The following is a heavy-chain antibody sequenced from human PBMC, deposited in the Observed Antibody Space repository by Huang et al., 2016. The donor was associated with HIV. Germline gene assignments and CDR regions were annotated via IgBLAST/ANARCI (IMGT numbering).Heavy chain of an antibody. D-gene: IGHD2-8*02. Sequence: MELVESGGAVVQPGRSLRISCAVSGFTFDDYTMHWVRQVPWKILYWVSPINSNIVELHYSEPVKGRFIISRDNSKNALYLQLNNLTTDDTAFYYCAKATGYWGSHFDAWGHGTLVTVSS. J-gene: IGHJ4*01. CDR3: AKATGYWGSHFDA. CDR2: INSNIVEL. CDR1: GFTFDDYT. V-gene: IGHV3-43*01.